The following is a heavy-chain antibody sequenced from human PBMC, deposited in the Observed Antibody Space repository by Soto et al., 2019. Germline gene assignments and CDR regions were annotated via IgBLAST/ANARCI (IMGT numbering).Heavy chain of an antibody. D-gene: IGHD5-18*01. Sequence: QVQLVQSGAEVKKPGSSVKVSCKASGGTFSSYAISWVRQAPGQGLEWMGGIIPIFGTANYAQKFQGRVTITADESTSTAYMELRSLRSEDTAVYYCARDEDTAMAMLDSFGMDVWGQGTTVTVSS. CDR1: GGTFSSYA. J-gene: IGHJ6*02. CDR3: ARDEDTAMAMLDSFGMDV. V-gene: IGHV1-69*01. CDR2: IIPIFGTA.